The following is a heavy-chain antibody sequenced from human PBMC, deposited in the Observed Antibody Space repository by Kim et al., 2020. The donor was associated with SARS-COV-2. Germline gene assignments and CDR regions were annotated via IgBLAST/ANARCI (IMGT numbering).Heavy chain of an antibody. D-gene: IGHD6-6*01. V-gene: IGHV3-74*01. CDR3: ARTGYTNSTFDF. J-gene: IGHJ4*02. Sequence: ADTVQGRFTKSRDNAKDTLYLEMNSLRADDTAVYYCARTGYTNSTFDFWGQGTLVTVSS.